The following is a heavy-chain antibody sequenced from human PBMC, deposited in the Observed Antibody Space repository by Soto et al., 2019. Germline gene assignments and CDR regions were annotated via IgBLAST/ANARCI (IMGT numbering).Heavy chain of an antibody. CDR2: IYHSGST. CDR1: GGSISSSNW. J-gene: IGHJ6*02. CDR3: ARTHYDMVTGYLAPYYGMDV. D-gene: IGHD3-9*01. V-gene: IGHV4-4*02. Sequence: PSETLSLTCAVSGGSISSSNWWSWVRQPPGKGLEWIGEIYHSGSTNYNPSLKSRVTISVDKSKNQFSLKLSSVTAADTAVYYCARTHYDMVTGYLAPYYGMDVWGQGTTVPVSS.